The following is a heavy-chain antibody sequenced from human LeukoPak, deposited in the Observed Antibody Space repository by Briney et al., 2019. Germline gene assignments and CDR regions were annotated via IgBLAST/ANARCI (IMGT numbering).Heavy chain of an antibody. D-gene: IGHD1-1*01. CDR3: ARDAGRREDI. CDR1: GFTFTSFW. J-gene: IGHJ3*02. CDR2: IKQDGSEK. V-gene: IGHV3-7*01. Sequence: GGSLRLSCATSGFTFTSFWFTWARQAPGKGLEWVASIKQDGSEKHYVDSVEGRFTTSRDNAKNSLFLQMNSLRAEDTALYYCARDAGRREDIWGQGTMVTVSS.